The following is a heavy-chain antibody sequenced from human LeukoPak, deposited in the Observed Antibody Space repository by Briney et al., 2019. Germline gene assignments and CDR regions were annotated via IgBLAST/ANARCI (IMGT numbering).Heavy chain of an antibody. D-gene: IGHD3-22*01. J-gene: IGHJ4*02. CDR3: AKDHYYDSSGYTVDC. V-gene: IGHV3-23*01. Sequence: GGSLRLSCAASGFTFSSYAMSWVRQAPGKGLEWVSAISGSGGSTYYADSVKGRFTISRDNSKNTLYLQMNSLRAEDTAVYYCAKDHYYDSSGYTVDCWGQGTLVTVSS. CDR1: GFTFSSYA. CDR2: ISGSGGST.